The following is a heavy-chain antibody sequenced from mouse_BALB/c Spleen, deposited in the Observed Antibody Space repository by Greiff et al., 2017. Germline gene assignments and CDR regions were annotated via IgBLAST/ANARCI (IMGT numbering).Heavy chain of an antibody. CDR2: INSNGGST. Sequence: EVHLVESGGGLVQPGGSLKLSCAASGFTFSSYGMSWVRQTPDKRLELVATINSNGGSTYYPDSVKGRFTISRDNAKNTLYLQMSSLKSEDTAMYYCAREGTLLRGYAMDYWGQGTSVTVSS. J-gene: IGHJ4*01. V-gene: IGHV5-6-3*01. D-gene: IGHD1-1*01. CDR3: AREGTLLRGYAMDY. CDR1: GFTFSSYG.